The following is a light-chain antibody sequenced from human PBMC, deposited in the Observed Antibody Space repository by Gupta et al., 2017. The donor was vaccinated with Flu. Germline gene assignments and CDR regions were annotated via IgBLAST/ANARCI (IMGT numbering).Light chain of an antibody. CDR3: CSYTSRITWV. J-gene: IGLJ3*02. V-gene: IGLV2-14*01. Sequence: QSALTQPASVSGSPGQSITIPCTGTNSDVGGYRFVSWYQQHPGTAPKLLLSEVSNRPSGVSPRFSGSKSGNTASLTISGLQAEDEAHYYCCSYTSRITWVFGGGTRVTVL. CDR1: NSDVGGYRF. CDR2: EVS.